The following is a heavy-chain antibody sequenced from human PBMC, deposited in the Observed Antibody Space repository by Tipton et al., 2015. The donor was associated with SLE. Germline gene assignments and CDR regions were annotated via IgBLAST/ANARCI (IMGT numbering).Heavy chain of an antibody. CDR3: ARHRAMATVTDYFDN. CDR1: RGSISSSSLY. D-gene: IGHD5-24*01. V-gene: IGHV4-39*07. CDR2: MNYRGRA. J-gene: IGHJ4*02. Sequence: TLSLTCTVSRGSISSSSLYWGWIRQPPGKGLEWMGSMNYRGRAYYNLSLQSRVTISVDTSKNQFSLRLSSVTAADTAVYYCARHRAMATVTDYFDNWGQGTLVTVSS.